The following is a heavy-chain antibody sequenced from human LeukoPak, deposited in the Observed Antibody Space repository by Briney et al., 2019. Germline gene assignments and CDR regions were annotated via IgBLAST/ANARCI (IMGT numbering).Heavy chain of an antibody. Sequence: PGGSRRLSCAASGFTFSSDGMHWVRQAPGKGLGWVAFIRNDGSNKYYADSVKGRFTISRDNSKNMVYLQMNSLRAEDTAVYYCAKDPEQQLGAYFDYWGQGTLVTVSS. CDR3: AKDPEQQLGAYFDY. V-gene: IGHV3-30*02. J-gene: IGHJ4*02. CDR1: GFTFSSDG. CDR2: IRNDGSNK. D-gene: IGHD6-13*01.